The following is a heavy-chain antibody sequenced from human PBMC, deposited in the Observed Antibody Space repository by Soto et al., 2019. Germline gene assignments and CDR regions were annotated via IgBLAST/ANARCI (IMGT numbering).Heavy chain of an antibody. CDR1: GGSISSGGYY. J-gene: IGHJ6*02. D-gene: IGHD2-2*01. Sequence: LPLTCSFSGGSISSGGYYWSWIRQHPGKGLEWIGYIYYSGSTYYNPSLKSRVTISVDTSKNQFSLKLSSVTAADTAVYYWSRVTSTRWDLMDVRAQRSTVTGSS. CDR2: IYYSGST. V-gene: IGHV4-31*03. CDR3: SRVTSTRWDLMDV.